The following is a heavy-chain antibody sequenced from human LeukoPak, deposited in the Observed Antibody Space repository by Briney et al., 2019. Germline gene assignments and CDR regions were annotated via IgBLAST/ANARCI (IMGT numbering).Heavy chain of an antibody. CDR2: IRYDGSNK. D-gene: IGHD6-13*01. V-gene: IGHV3-30*02. Sequence: PGGSLRLSCAASGFTFSSYGMHWVRQAPGKGLEWVAFIRYDGSNKYYADSVKGRFTISRDNSKNTLYLQMNSLRAEDTAVHYCAKVLTRIAAAATDYWGQGTLVTVSS. CDR3: AKVLTRIAAAATDY. CDR1: GFTFSSYG. J-gene: IGHJ4*02.